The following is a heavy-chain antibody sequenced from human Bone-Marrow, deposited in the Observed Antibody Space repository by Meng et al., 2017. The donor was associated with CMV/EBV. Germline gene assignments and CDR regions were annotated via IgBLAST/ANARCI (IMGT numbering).Heavy chain of an antibody. D-gene: IGHD1-7*01. Sequence: ASVKVSCKASGYTFSGHYIHWVRQAPGQGLEWMGWINPNSFDTYYARKFQGRVTMSRNTSISTAYLELSRLRSDDTAVYYCASSLTGTTQNYWGQGTLVTVSS. J-gene: IGHJ4*02. CDR1: GYTFSGHY. CDR3: ASSLTGTTQNY. V-gene: IGHV1-2*02. CDR2: INPNSFDT.